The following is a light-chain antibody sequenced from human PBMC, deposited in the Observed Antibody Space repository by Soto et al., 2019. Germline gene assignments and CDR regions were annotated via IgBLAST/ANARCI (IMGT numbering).Light chain of an antibody. Sequence: QSALTQPPSASGSPGQSVTISCTGTSSDVGGYSYVSWYQQHPGKTPKLMIYEVSNRPSGVSHRFSGSKSGNTGSLTISGLQTEDEADYYCSSFSSITREVFGGGTKLTVL. CDR1: SSDVGGYSY. V-gene: IGLV2-14*01. J-gene: IGLJ2*01. CDR2: EVS. CDR3: SSFSSITREV.